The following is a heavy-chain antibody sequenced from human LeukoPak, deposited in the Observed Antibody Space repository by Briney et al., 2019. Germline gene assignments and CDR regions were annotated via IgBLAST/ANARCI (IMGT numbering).Heavy chain of an antibody. CDR2: IIPIFGTA. Sequence: ASVKVSCKASGYTFTSYDINWVRQAPGQGLEWMGGIIPIFGTANYAQKFQGRVTITADKSTSTAYMELSSLRSEDTAVYYCASTSGPGSYLVDYWGQGTLVTVSS. V-gene: IGHV1-69*06. CDR3: ASTSGPGSYLVDY. J-gene: IGHJ4*02. CDR1: GYTFTSYD. D-gene: IGHD3-10*01.